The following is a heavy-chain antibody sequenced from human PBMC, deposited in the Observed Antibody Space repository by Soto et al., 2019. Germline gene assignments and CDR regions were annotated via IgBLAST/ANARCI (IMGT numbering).Heavy chain of an antibody. J-gene: IGHJ4*02. CDR1: GYSFSDYA. CDR3: MRSPYAVAGPFDY. D-gene: IGHD6-19*01. V-gene: IGHV1-3*01. CDR2: INAGNGYT. Sequence: QVQLVQSGAEVKEPEASVKVSCKASGYSFSDYAIHWVRQAPGHRLERMAWINAGNGYTEYSQIFQGRVTTTTDTSASTAYMQLSSLRSEDTAVYYCMRSPYAVAGPFDYWGQETLVTVSS.